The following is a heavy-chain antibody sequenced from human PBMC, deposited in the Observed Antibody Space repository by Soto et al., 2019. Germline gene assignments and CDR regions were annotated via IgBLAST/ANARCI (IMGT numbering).Heavy chain of an antibody. CDR2: INAGNGNT. V-gene: IGHV1-3*05. CDR1: GYTFTSYA. J-gene: IGHJ4*02. Sequence: QVQLVQSGAEEKKPGASVKVSCKASGYTFTSYAMHWVRQAPGERLEWMGWINAGNGNTKYSQKFQGRVTITRDTSASTAYMELSSLRSEDTAVYYCARGIAPYYFDYWGQGTLVTVSS. CDR3: ARGIAPYYFDY. D-gene: IGHD6-13*01.